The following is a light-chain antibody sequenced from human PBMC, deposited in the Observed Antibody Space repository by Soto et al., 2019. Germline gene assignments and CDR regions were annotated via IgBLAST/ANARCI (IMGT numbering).Light chain of an antibody. J-gene: IGKJ4*01. CDR2: GTS. CDR1: QSLSTSY. Sequence: TQSPATLSLNPGERATLSCRASQSLSTSYLAWYQQKPGQAPRLLTYGTSSRASGIPDRFSGSGSGTDFTLTISRLEPEDFAVYYCQNYGSSSLTFGGGTKVDIK. V-gene: IGKV3-20*01. CDR3: QNYGSSSLT.